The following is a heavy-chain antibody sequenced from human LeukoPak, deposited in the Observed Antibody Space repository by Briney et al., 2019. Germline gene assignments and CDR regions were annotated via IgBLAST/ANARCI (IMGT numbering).Heavy chain of an antibody. Sequence: GASVKVSCKASGGTFSKYALSWVRQAPGQGLEWMGAIIPFLDTSNYPPKFQDRVTITTDESTSTAYMDLSSLRSDDTAVYYCARAQAGNYDWPLDLWRQGTLVTVSS. D-gene: IGHD5-12*01. CDR2: IIPFLDTS. CDR1: GGTFSKYA. CDR3: ARAQAGNYDWPLDL. J-gene: IGHJ5*02. V-gene: IGHV1-69*05.